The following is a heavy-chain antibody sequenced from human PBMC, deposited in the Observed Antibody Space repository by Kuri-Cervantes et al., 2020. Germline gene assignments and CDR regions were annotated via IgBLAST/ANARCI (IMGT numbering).Heavy chain of an antibody. CDR1: GYTFSSFA. CDR2: IDAGNGKT. D-gene: IGHD4-17*01. CDR3: ARVPGVTTLLYYYYMDV. Sequence: ASVKVSCKASGYTFSSFAIHWVRQAPGQRLEWIGWIDAGNGKTKYSQNFQDRVTITRDTSASTAYMELSSLRSEDTAVYYCARVPGVTTLLYYYYMDVWGKGTTVTVSS. J-gene: IGHJ6*03. V-gene: IGHV1-3*01.